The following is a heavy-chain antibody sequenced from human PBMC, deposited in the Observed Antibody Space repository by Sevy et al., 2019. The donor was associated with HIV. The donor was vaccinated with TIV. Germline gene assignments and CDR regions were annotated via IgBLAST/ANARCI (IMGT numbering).Heavy chain of an antibody. J-gene: IGHJ1*01. CDR3: TTDADLTPWYALQY. CDR2: IKSNTDGGTT. V-gene: IGHV3-15*01. D-gene: IGHD2-8*01. Sequence: GGSLRLSCAASGFSFSDAWMRWVRQAPGEGLEWVGRIKSNTDGGTTEYATPVKERLTFSRDDSKNTVYLQLNSLKPEDTAVYYCTTDADLTPWYALQYWGQRTLVTVSS. CDR1: GFSFSDAW.